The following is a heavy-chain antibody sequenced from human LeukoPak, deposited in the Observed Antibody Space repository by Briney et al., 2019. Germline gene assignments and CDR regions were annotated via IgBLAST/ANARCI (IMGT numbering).Heavy chain of an antibody. J-gene: IGHJ5*02. Sequence: ASVKVSCKASGYTFTGYYMHWVRQARGQGLEWMGWINPNSGGTNYAQKFQGRVTMTRDTSISTAYMELSRLRSDDTAVYYCAREEKVYSNYNWFDPWGQGTLVTVSS. CDR2: INPNSGGT. V-gene: IGHV1-2*02. CDR1: GYTFTGYY. CDR3: AREEKVYSNYNWFDP. D-gene: IGHD4-11*01.